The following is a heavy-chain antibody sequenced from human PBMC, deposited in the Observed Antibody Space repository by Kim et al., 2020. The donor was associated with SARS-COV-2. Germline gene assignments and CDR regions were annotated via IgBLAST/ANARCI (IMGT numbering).Heavy chain of an antibody. J-gene: IGHJ6*02. CDR2: INSDGSST. D-gene: IGHD5-12*01. CDR3: ARDRVGDGYNYYYYYGMDV. CDR1: GFTFSSYW. Sequence: GGSLRLSCAASGFTFSSYWMHWVRQAPGKGLVWVSRINSDGSSTSYADSVKGRFTISRDNAKNTLYLQMNSLRAEDTAVYYCARDRVGDGYNYYYYYGMDVWGQGTTVTVSS. V-gene: IGHV3-74*01.